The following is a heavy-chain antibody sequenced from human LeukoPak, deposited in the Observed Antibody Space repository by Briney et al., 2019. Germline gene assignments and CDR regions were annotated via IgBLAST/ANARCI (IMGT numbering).Heavy chain of an antibody. Sequence: PSETLSLTCTVSGGSISSSSYYWGWIRQPPGKGLEWIGSIDYSGSTYYNPSLKSRVTISVDTSKNQFSRKLSSVTAADTAVYYCARQEPYYYGSGSFDYWGQGTLVTVSS. CDR3: ARQEPYYYGSGSFDY. CDR2: IDYSGST. J-gene: IGHJ4*02. V-gene: IGHV4-39*01. CDR1: GGSISSSSYY. D-gene: IGHD3-10*01.